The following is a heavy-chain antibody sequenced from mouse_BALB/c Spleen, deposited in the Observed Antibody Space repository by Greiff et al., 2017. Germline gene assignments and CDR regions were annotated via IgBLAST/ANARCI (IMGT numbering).Heavy chain of an antibody. J-gene: IGHJ2*01. D-gene: IGHD2-1*01. V-gene: IGHV5-17*02. CDR3: ARGYGNSPFDY. CDR1: GFTFSSFG. Sequence: EVQLVESGGGLVQPGGSLKLSCAASGFTFSSFGMHWVRQAPEKGLEWVAYISSGSSTIYYADTVKGRCTISRDNPKNTLFLKMTSLRSEDTAMYYCARGYGNSPFDYWGQGTTLTVSS. CDR2: ISSGSSTI.